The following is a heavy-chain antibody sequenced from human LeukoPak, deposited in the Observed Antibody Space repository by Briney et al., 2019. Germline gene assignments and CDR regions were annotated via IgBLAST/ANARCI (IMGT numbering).Heavy chain of an antibody. V-gene: IGHV3-7*01. J-gene: IGHJ4*02. D-gene: IGHD3-10*01. CDR3: ARDSPFGFY. Sequence: PGGSLRLSCAASGFTFSSYAMSWVRQAPGKGLEWVANIKQDGSEKNYVDSVKGRSIISRDNAKNSLYLQMNSLRAEDTAVYYCARDSPFGFYWGQGTLVTVSS. CDR1: GFTFSSYA. CDR2: IKQDGSEK.